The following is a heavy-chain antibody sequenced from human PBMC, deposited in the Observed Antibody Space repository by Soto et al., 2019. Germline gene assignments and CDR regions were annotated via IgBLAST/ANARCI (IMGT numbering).Heavy chain of an antibody. V-gene: IGHV4-39*01. CDR3: VRAAAGRSDNNWFDP. D-gene: IGHD6-13*01. CDR1: GGSISSSSYY. Sequence: QLQLQESGPGLVKPSETLSLTCTVSGGSISSSSYYWGWIRQPPGKGLEWIGSIYYSGSTYYNPSLKSRVTISVDTSKNQFSLKLSSVTAADTAVYYCVRAAAGRSDNNWFDPWGQGTLVTVSS. J-gene: IGHJ5*02. CDR2: IYYSGST.